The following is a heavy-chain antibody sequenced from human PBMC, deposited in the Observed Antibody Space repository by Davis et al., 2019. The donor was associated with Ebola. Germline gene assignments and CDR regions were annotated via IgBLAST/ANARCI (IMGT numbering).Heavy chain of an antibody. J-gene: IGHJ6*02. CDR1: GYTFTGYY. CDR3: ARVEQQLVQDYYYGMDV. D-gene: IGHD6-13*01. CDR2: INPNSGGT. Sequence: ASVKVSCKASGYTFTGYYMHWVRQAPGQGLEWMGWINPNSGGTNYAQKFQGRVTMTRDTSISTAYMELSRLRSDDTAVYYCARVEQQLVQDYYYGMDVWGQGTTVTVSS. V-gene: IGHV1-2*02.